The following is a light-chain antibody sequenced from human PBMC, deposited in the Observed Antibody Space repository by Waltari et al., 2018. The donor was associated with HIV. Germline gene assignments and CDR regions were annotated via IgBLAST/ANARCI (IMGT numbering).Light chain of an antibody. CDR2: EVS. CDR3: NSYATSNIVV. CDR1: SSAVGGYNY. J-gene: IGLJ2*01. V-gene: IGLV2-14*01. Sequence: QSALTQPASVSGFPGQSITISCTGSSSAVGGYNYVSWYQQFPCKAPKLLIFEVSNRPSGVSDRFSGSKSGNTASLTISGLQAEDEADYYCNSYATSNIVVFGGGTKVTVL.